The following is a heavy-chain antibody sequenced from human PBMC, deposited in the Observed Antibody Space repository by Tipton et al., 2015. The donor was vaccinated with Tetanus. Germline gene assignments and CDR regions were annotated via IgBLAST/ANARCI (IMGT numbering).Heavy chain of an antibody. D-gene: IGHD1-1*01. Sequence: QLVQSGPEVKKPGASVKVSCKASGYTFTSFGINWVRQAPGQGLEWMGWINTDKGSTNYAQNLQGRVIMTTDTSTLTAYMELRSLGSGDTAVYYCARGGTMDYWGQGTLVTVSA. J-gene: IGHJ4*02. V-gene: IGHV1-18*01. CDR2: INTDKGST. CDR3: ARGGTMDY. CDR1: GYTFTSFG.